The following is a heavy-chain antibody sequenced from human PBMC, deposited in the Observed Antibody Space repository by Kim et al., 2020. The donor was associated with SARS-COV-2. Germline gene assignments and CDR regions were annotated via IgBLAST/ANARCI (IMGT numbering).Heavy chain of an antibody. D-gene: IGHD3-3*01. CDR3: ARDYNFNTNFDL. V-gene: IGHV4-28*03. Sequence: YYTPSLKSRVTMSVDTSKNPFSLKLSSVTAEDTAVYFCARDYNFNTNFDLWGQGTMVTVSS. J-gene: IGHJ4*02.